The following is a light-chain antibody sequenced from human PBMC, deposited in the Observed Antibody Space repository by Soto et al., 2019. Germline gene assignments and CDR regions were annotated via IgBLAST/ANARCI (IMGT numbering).Light chain of an antibody. V-gene: IGLV2-8*01. CDR2: EVS. J-gene: IGLJ1*01. CDR3: SSYGGSNNLYV. Sequence: QSVLTQPPSASGSPGQSVTISCTGTSSDVGGYNYVSWYQQYPGKAPKLMIYEVSKRPSGVPDRFSGSKSGNTASLTVSGLQAEDEADDYCSSYGGSNNLYVFGTGTQLTVL. CDR1: SSDVGGYNY.